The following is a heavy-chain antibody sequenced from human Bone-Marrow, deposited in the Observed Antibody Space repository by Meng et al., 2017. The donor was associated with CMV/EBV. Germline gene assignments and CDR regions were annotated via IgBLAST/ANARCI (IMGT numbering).Heavy chain of an antibody. D-gene: IGHD6-6*01. CDR3: ARTRVEYSSSSSSNYYYYGMDV. CDR2: INPNSGGT. CDR1: GYTFTGYY. Sequence: ASVKVSCKASGYTFTGYYMHWVRQAPGQGLEWMGWINPNSGGTNYAQKFQGRVTMTRDTSISTAYMELSRLISDDTAVYYCARTRVEYSSSSSSNYYYYGMDVWGQGTTVTVSS. V-gene: IGHV1-2*02. J-gene: IGHJ6*02.